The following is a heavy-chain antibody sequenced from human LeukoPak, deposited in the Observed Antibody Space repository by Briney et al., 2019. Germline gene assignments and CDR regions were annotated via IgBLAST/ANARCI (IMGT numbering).Heavy chain of an antibody. Sequence: GGSLRLSCAASGFTFSSYGMHWVRQAPGKGLEWVAFIRYDGSNKYYADSVKGRFTISRDNSKNTLYLQMNSLRAEDTAVYYCAKGLYYYDSSGYPEYQNWGQGTLVTVSS. CDR2: IRYDGSNK. CDR3: AKGLYYYDSSGYPEYQN. V-gene: IGHV3-30*02. J-gene: IGHJ4*02. CDR1: GFTFSSYG. D-gene: IGHD3-22*01.